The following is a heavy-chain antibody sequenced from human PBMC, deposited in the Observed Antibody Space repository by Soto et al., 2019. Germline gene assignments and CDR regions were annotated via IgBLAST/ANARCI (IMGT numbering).Heavy chain of an antibody. D-gene: IGHD3-22*01. Sequence: QVQLVESGGGVVQPGRSLRLSCAASGFTFSSYGMHWVRQAPGKGLEWVAVIWYDGSNKYYADSVKCRFTIYRDNSKNALYLQMNSLRAEDTAVYYCATLPGDSSGYSFYYYYWLDVWGQGTTVTVSS. V-gene: IGHV3-33*01. J-gene: IGHJ6*02. CDR3: ATLPGDSSGYSFYYYYWLDV. CDR1: GFTFSSYG. CDR2: IWYDGSNK.